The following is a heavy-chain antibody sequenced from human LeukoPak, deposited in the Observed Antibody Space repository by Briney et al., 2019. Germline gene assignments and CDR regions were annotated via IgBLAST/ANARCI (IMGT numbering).Heavy chain of an antibody. Sequence: PGGSLRLPCAASGFTFSSYDMNWLRQAPGKGLEWFSYIRSDGSPIYYADSVKGRFSISRDNAKNSLFLQMNSLRAEDTAVYYCARGREGGFDIWGQGTVVTVSS. D-gene: IGHD5-24*01. CDR2: IRSDGSPI. V-gene: IGHV3-48*03. CDR1: GFTFSSYD. CDR3: ARGREGGFDI. J-gene: IGHJ3*02.